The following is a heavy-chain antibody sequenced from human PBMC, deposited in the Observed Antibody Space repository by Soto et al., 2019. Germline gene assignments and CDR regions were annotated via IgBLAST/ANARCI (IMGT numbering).Heavy chain of an antibody. CDR1: GLVVEMYW. CDR2: ISDDGART. J-gene: IGHJ4*02. Sequence: GGSMRLACAASGLVVEMYWMHWVRKTPGKGPEWVSRISDDGARTDYADSVKGRFTISRDNAKNSLYLQMNSLRAEDTAVYYCTRGPRPSSVGTGAFWGRGALVTVSS. V-gene: IGHV3-74*01. D-gene: IGHD3-10*01. CDR3: TRGPRPSSVGTGAF.